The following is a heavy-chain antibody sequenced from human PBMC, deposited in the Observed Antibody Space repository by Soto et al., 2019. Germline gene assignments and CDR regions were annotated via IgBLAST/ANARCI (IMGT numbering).Heavy chain of an antibody. J-gene: IGHJ3*02. V-gene: IGHV1-69*06. CDR2: IIPIFGTA. CDR3: ARYYDFWRHEGFDI. CDR1: GCTFSSYA. Sequence: SVKVSCKASGCTFSSYAISWVRQAPGQGLEWMGGIIPIFGTANYAQKFQGRVTITADKSTSTAYMELSSLRSEDTAVYYCARYYDFWRHEGFDIWGQGTMVKVSS. D-gene: IGHD3-3*01.